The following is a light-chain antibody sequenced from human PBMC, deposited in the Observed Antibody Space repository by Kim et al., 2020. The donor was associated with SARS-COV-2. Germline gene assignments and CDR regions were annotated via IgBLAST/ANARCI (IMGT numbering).Light chain of an antibody. V-gene: IGKV1-39*01. CDR3: QQSYSTPRT. CDR2: AAS. CDR1: QSISSY. Sequence: SASVGDRVTITCRASQSISSYLNWYQQKPGKAPNLLIYAASTLQSGVPSRFSGSGSGTDFTLTISSLQPEDFATYYCQQSYSTPRTFGGGTKVEI. J-gene: IGKJ4*01.